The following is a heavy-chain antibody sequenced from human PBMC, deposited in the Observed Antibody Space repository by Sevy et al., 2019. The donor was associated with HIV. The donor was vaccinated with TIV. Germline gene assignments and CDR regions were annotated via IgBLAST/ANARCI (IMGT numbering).Heavy chain of an antibody. Sequence: SETLSLTCTVSGGSISSSSYYWGWIRQPPGKGLEWIGSIYYSGSTYYNPSLKSRVTISVDTSKNQFSLKLSSVTAADTAVYYCARRFLAAAGDAFDIWGQGTMVTVSS. V-gene: IGHV4-39*01. CDR3: ARRFLAAAGDAFDI. CDR1: GGSISSSSYY. CDR2: IYYSGST. J-gene: IGHJ3*02. D-gene: IGHD6-13*01.